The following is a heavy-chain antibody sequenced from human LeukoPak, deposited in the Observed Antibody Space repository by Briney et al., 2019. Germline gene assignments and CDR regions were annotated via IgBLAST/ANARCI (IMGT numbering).Heavy chain of an antibody. CDR1: GYSFTSYW. CDR3: ARASRDGYNQNFDH. V-gene: IGHV5-51*07. CDR2: IYPGGSET. J-gene: IGHJ4*02. D-gene: IGHD5-24*01. Sequence: GESLKISCKGSGYSFTSYWNAWVHQRPGKGLEWMGIIYPGGSETRYDPSFQGQVTISADSSTSTAYLQWSSLRASDTAMYYCARASRDGYNQNFDHWGQGTLVTVSS.